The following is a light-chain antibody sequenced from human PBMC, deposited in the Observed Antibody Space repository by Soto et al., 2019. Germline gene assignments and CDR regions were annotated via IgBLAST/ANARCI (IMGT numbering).Light chain of an antibody. J-gene: IGKJ2*01. V-gene: IGKV3-15*01. CDR3: QQYSNWPPLYT. Sequence: EIVMTQSPATLSVSPGERATLSCRASQSVSSYLAWYQQKPGLPPRLLIYHASTRATVIPDRFSGSGSGTDFTLTISSLQSADFAVYSCQQYSNWPPLYTFGRGTKLEIK. CDR1: QSVSSY. CDR2: HAS.